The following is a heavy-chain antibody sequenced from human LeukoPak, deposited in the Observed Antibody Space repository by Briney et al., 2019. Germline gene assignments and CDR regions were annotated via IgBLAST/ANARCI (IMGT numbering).Heavy chain of an antibody. D-gene: IGHD3-22*01. CDR3: ARQGGYYYESSGYYAFDI. CDR1: GGSISSSSYY. CDR2: IYYSGST. J-gene: IGHJ3*02. Sequence: SETLSLTCTVSGGSISSSSYYWGWIRQPPGKGLEWIGSIYYSGSTYYNPSLKSRVTISVDTSKNQFSLKLSSVTAADTAVYYCARQGGYYYESSGYYAFDIWGQGTMVTVSS. V-gene: IGHV4-39*01.